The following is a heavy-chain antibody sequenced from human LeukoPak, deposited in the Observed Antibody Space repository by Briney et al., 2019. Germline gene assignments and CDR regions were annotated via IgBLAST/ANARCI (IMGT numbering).Heavy chain of an antibody. V-gene: IGHV1-69*13. CDR2: IIPIFGTA. CDR3: ARKTGIRFDY. CDR1: GGTFSSYA. J-gene: IGHJ4*02. Sequence: GASVKVSCKASGGTFSSYAISWLRQAPGQGLEWMGGIIPIFGTANYAQKFQGRVTITADESTSTAYMELSSLRSEDTAVYYCARKTGIRFDYWGQGTLVTVSS. D-gene: IGHD3-10*01.